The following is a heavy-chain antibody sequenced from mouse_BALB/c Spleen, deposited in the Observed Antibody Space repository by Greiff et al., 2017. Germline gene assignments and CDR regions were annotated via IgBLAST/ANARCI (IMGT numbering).Heavy chain of an antibody. V-gene: IGHV1-87*01. CDR1: GYTFTSYW. J-gene: IGHJ2*01. Sequence: VKLMESGAELARPGASVKLSCKASGYTFTSYWMQWVKQRPGQGLEWIGAIYPGDGDTRYTQKFKGKATLTADKSSSTAYMQLSSLASEDSAVYYCARRGWVFDYWGQGTTLTVSS. CDR3: ARRGWVFDY. CDR2: IYPGDGDT. D-gene: IGHD1-1*02.